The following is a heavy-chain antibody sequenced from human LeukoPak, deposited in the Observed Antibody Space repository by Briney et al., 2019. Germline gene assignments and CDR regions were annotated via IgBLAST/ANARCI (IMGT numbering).Heavy chain of an antibody. V-gene: IGHV3-15*01. CDR1: GGSISSYY. Sequence: PSETLSLTCTVSGGSISSYYWSWIRQPPGKGLEWVGRIKSKTDGGTTDYAAPVKGRFTISREDSKNTLYLQMNSLKTEDTAVYYCTTVDDYLPNDYWGQGTLVTVSS. CDR2: IKSKTDGGTT. CDR3: TTVDDYLPNDY. D-gene: IGHD4-11*01. J-gene: IGHJ4*02.